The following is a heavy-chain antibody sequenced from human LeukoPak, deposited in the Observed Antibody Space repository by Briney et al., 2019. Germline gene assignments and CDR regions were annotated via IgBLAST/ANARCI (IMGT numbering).Heavy chain of an antibody. CDR1: GYTFTGYY. CDR3: ARDLFVVGATTDY. D-gene: IGHD1-26*01. CDR2: ISPNSGGT. Sequence: ASVKVSCKASGYTFTGYYMHWVRQAPGQGLEWMGWISPNSGGTNYAQKLQGRVTMTTDTSTSTAYMELRSLRSDDTAVYYCARDLFVVGATTDYWGQGTLVTVSS. J-gene: IGHJ4*02. V-gene: IGHV1-2*02.